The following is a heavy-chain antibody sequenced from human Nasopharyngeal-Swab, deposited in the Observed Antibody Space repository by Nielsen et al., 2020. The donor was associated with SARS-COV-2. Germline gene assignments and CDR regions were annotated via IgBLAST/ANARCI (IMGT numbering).Heavy chain of an antibody. V-gene: IGHV3-23*01. J-gene: IGHJ4*02. CDR3: AKAPTMVRGVLDY. D-gene: IGHD3-10*01. CDR1: GFTFSSYA. CDR2: ISGSGGST. Sequence: GESLKISCAASGFTFSSYAMSWVRQAPGKGLEWVSAISGSGGSTYYADSVKGRFTISRDNSKNTLYLQMDSLRAEDTALYYCAKAPTMVRGVLDYWGQGTLVTVSS.